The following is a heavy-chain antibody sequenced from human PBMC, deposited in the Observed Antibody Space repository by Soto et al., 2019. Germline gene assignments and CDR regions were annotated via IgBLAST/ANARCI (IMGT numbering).Heavy chain of an antibody. V-gene: IGHV4-34*01. J-gene: IGHJ6*02. D-gene: IGHD6-13*01. CDR1: GGSFSGYY. Sequence: QVQLQQWGAGLLKPSETLSLTCAVYGGSFSGYYWSWIRQPPGKGLEWIGEINHSGSTNYNPSLKSRVTISVDTSKNQFSLKLSSVTAADTAVYYCARAGGIAAAGGSPGMDVWGQVTTVTVSS. CDR2: INHSGST. CDR3: ARAGGIAAAGGSPGMDV.